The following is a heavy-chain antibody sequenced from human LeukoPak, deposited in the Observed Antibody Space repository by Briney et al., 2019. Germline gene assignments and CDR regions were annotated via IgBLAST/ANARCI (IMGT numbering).Heavy chain of an antibody. J-gene: IGHJ4*02. Sequence: TSETLSLICTVSGGSISSYSWSWLRQPPGKGLEWIGYIYYTGSTNYNPSLKSRVTISVDTSKNQFSLKLSSVTAADTAVYYCARGLRRITMIVVVAHYFDYWGQGTLVTVSS. CDR1: GGSISSYS. CDR2: IYYTGST. D-gene: IGHD3-22*01. V-gene: IGHV4-59*12. CDR3: ARGLRRITMIVVVAHYFDY.